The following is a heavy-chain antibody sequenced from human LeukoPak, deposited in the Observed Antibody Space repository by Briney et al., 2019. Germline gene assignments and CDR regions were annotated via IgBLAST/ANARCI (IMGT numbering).Heavy chain of an antibody. J-gene: IGHJ4*02. Sequence: GGSLRLSCAASGFTFSSYEMNWVRQAPGKGLEWVSYISSSGSTIYYADSVKGRFTISRDNSKNTVYLRLSSLTVEDTAVYYCARDSRWALFDSWGQGTLVTVSS. CDR3: ARDSRWALFDS. D-gene: IGHD5-24*01. CDR2: ISSSGSTI. V-gene: IGHV3-48*03. CDR1: GFTFSSYE.